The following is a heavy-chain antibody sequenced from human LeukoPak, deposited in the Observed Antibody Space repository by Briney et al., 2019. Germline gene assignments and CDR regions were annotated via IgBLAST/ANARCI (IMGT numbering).Heavy chain of an antibody. D-gene: IGHD3-3*01. CDR2: ISSSSSYI. Sequence: GGSLRLSCAASGFTFSSYSMNWVRQAPGKGLEWVSSISSSSSYIYYADSVKGRFTISRDNAKNSLYLQMNSLRAEDTAVYYCVRGPLFWSAKNWFDPWGQGTLVTVSS. CDR1: GFTFSSYS. CDR3: VRGPLFWSAKNWFDP. J-gene: IGHJ5*02. V-gene: IGHV3-21*01.